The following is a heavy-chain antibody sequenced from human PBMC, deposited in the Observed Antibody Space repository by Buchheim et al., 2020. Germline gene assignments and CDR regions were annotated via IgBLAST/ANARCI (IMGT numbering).Heavy chain of an antibody. J-gene: IGHJ4*02. Sequence: EVQLVESGGGLVKPGGSLRLSCAASGFTFSSYSMNWVRQAPGKGLEWVSSISSSSSYIYYADSVKGRFTIFRDNAKNSLYLQMNSLRAEDTAVYYCARDLLRFLEWGVFDYWGQGTL. CDR2: ISSSSSYI. V-gene: IGHV3-21*01. CDR1: GFTFSSYS. D-gene: IGHD3-3*01. CDR3: ARDLLRFLEWGVFDY.